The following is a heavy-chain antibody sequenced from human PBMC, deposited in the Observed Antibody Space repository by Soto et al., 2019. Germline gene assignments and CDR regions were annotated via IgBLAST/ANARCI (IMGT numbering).Heavy chain of an antibody. D-gene: IGHD5-12*01. CDR1: GFTFSSYG. CDR2: ISYDGSNK. CDR3: AKDARSGYDHYYYYYMDV. Sequence: GGSLRLSCAASGFTFSSYGMHWVRQAPSKGLEWVAVISYDGSNKYYADTVKGRFTISRDNSKNTLYLQTNSLRAEDTAVYYCAKDARSGYDHYYYYYMDVWGKGTTVTVSS. V-gene: IGHV3-30*18. J-gene: IGHJ6*03.